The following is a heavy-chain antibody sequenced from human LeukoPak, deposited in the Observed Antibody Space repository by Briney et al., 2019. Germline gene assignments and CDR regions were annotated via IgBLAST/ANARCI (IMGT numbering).Heavy chain of an antibody. CDR3: ARDSGSYYDY. D-gene: IGHD1-26*01. V-gene: IGHV3-11*05. J-gene: IGHJ4*02. Sequence: GGSLRLSCAASGFSLSDYYMSWIRQAPGKGLEGISHISSSSSYTNYSDSVKGRLTISRDNAKNSLHLQMSSLRAEDTAVYYCARDSGSYYDYWGQGTLVTVSS. CDR1: GFSLSDYY. CDR2: ISSSSSYT.